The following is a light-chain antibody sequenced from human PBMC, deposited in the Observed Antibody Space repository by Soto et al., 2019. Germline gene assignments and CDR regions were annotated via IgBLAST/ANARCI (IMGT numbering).Light chain of an antibody. CDR2: GAS. V-gene: IGKV3-20*01. CDR1: QSVSSSY. J-gene: IGKJ4*01. CDR3: HQYGSSPPT. Sequence: EIVLTQSPGTLSLSPGERATLSCRASQSVSSSYLAWYQQKPGQAPRLLIYGASSRATGIPDRFSGSGSGTDFTLTISRLEPEDFALYYGHQYGSSPPTFGVGTKVEIK.